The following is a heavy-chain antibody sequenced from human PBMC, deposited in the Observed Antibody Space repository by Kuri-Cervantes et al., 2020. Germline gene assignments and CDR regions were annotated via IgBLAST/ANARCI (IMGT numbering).Heavy chain of an antibody. Sequence: SETLSLTCTVSGGSVSSGSYYWSWIRQPPGKGLEWIGYIYHSGSTYYSPSLKSRVTISVDRYKNQFSLKLSSVTAADTAVYYCARGRYCSGGSCSGGVDYWGQGTLGTVSS. D-gene: IGHD2-15*01. J-gene: IGHJ4*02. CDR1: GGSVSSGSYY. CDR3: ARGRYCSGGSCSGGVDY. V-gene: IGHV4-30-2*01. CDR2: IYHSGST.